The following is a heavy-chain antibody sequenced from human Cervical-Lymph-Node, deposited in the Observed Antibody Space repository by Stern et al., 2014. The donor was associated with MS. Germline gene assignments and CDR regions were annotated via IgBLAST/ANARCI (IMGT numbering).Heavy chain of an antibody. CDR2: INSDGTST. V-gene: IGHV3-74*01. Sequence: EVQLVESGGGFVQPGGSLRLSCAASGFTFSSYGMHWVRHAPGKGLVWVSRINSDGTSTSYAASVKGRFTISRDNAKNTLYLQMNSLRAEDTAVYYCAREGGSSRGFDYWGQGTLVTVSS. D-gene: IGHD6-13*01. CDR3: AREGGSSRGFDY. CDR1: GFTFSSYG. J-gene: IGHJ4*02.